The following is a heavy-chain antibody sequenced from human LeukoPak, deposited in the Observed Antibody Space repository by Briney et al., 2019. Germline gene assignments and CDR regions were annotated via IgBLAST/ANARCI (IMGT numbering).Heavy chain of an antibody. D-gene: IGHD4-11*01. Sequence: ASVKVSCKASGYIFINYGISWVRQAPGQGLERMGWISPYNGHTNYAPNLQDRLTMTTDTSTSTAYMELRSLRSDDTAVYHCAKTRDTVLHEYWGQGTLVTVSS. J-gene: IGHJ4*02. CDR2: ISPYNGHT. V-gene: IGHV1-18*01. CDR3: AKTRDTVLHEY. CDR1: GYIFINYG.